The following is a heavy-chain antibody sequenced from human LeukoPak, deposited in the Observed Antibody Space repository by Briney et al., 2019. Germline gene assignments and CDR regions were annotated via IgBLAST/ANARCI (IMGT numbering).Heavy chain of an antibody. Sequence: PGGSLRLSCTASGFPFSNYALSWVRQAPGKGLEWVAVISYDGSNKYYADSVKGRFTISRDNSKNTLYLQMNSLRAEDTAVYYCARDPDTAMVRYFDYWGQGTLVTVSS. D-gene: IGHD5-18*01. CDR2: ISYDGSNK. V-gene: IGHV3-30-3*01. CDR3: ARDPDTAMVRYFDY. CDR1: GFPFSNYA. J-gene: IGHJ4*02.